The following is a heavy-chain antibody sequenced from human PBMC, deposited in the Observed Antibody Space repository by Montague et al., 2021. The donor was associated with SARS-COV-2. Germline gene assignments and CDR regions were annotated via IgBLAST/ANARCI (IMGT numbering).Heavy chain of an antibody. Sequence: SLRLSLAASGFTFSSYGMHWVRQAPGKGLEWVALIWYDGSKNYYADSVKGRFTISRDNSKNTLYLQMNTLRAEDTTVYYCARDSGSGSDWYYYYGMDVWGQGTTVTVSS. CDR3: ARDSGSGSDWYYYYGMDV. D-gene: IGHD6-19*01. V-gene: IGHV3-33*01. CDR1: GFTFSSYG. J-gene: IGHJ6*02. CDR2: IWYDGSKN.